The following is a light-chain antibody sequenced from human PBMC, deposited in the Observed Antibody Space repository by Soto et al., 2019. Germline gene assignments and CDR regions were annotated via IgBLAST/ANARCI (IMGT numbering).Light chain of an antibody. J-gene: IGLJ3*02. V-gene: IGLV1-40*01. CDR3: QSYDSSLSGWV. CDR1: SSNIGAGYN. Sequence: QSVLTQPPSVSGAPRRRVTISCTGSSSNIGAGYNVHWYQQLPGTAPKLLIYGNSNRPSGVPDRFSGSKSGTSASLAITGLQAEDEADYYCQSYDSSLSGWVFGGGTKLTVL. CDR2: GNS.